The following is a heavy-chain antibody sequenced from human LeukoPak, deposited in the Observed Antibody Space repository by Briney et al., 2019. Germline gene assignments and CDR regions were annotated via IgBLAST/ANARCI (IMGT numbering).Heavy chain of an antibody. CDR1: GYTFTNSY. CDR2: INPDGGST. CDR3: ARIRDGYNDAYDL. J-gene: IGHJ3*01. Sequence: ASVKVSCKASGYTFTNSYIHWVRQAPGQVLEWMGLINPDGGSTNYAQNFQGRVTLTRDTSTSTVYMELSSLRSEDTAIYYCARIRDGYNDAYDLWGQGTMVTVSS. D-gene: IGHD5-24*01. V-gene: IGHV1-46*01.